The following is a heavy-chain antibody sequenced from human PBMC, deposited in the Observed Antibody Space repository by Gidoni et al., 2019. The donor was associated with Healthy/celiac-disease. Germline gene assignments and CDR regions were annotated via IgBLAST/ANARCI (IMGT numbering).Heavy chain of an antibody. D-gene: IGHD3-22*01. CDR2: LKHDGSEK. V-gene: IGHV3-7*01. Sequence: EVQLVESGGGLVQPGGYLRRSWAASGFTFSSDWRSWVRKAPGKGLGWVSNLKHDGSEKYYVDSVKGRFTISRDNAKNSLYLQMNSLRAEDTAVYYCARESSTSGSESYYYDSSGYYEYVGSDYWGQGTLVTVSS. J-gene: IGHJ4*02. CDR3: ARESSTSGSESYYYDSSGYYEYVGSDY. CDR1: GFTFSSDW.